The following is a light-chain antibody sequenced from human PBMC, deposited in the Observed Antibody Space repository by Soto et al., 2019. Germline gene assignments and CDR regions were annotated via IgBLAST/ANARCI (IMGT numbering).Light chain of an antibody. Sequence: ETVMTQSPVTLXXSXXXXAXXXXXXSQSVSIHLAWYQQKPGQAPRLLIYDTSTRATGIPARFSGSGSGTEFTLTISSLQSEDFAVYYCQQYSNWPPITFGQGTRLEIK. V-gene: IGKV3-15*01. J-gene: IGKJ5*01. CDR3: QQYSNWPPIT. CDR1: QSVSIH. CDR2: DTS.